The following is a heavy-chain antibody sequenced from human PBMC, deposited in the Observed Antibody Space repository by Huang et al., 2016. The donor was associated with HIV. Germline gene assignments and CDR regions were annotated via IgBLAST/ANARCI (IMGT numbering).Heavy chain of an antibody. CDR2: INPERGGT. V-gene: IGHV1-2*02. CDR1: GYTFTDSN. D-gene: IGHD6-6*01. Sequence: QVQLVQSGAEVKNPGASVRVSCKASGYTFTDSNIHWVRQAPGQGLEWMGGINPERGGTIYAQRVQGRITMTRDTTISTVHMDLRRIQSDDTAVYFCARDWSFGSSTSPADWGQGTLVTVSS. CDR3: ARDWSFGSSTSPAD. J-gene: IGHJ4*02.